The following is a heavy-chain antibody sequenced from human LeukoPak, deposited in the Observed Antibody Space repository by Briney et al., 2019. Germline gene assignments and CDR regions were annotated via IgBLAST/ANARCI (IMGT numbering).Heavy chain of an antibody. D-gene: IGHD3-16*02. J-gene: IGHJ6*03. V-gene: IGHV4-61*01. Sequence: PSETLSLTCTVSDYSISSGYYWGWIRQPPGKGLEWIGYIHYSGSTNYNPSLKSRVTISVDTSKNQFSLKLSSVTAADTAVYYCARTDYVWGSYRSGYYYYMDVWGKGTTVTISS. CDR3: ARTDYVWGSYRSGYYYYMDV. CDR1: DYSISSGYY. CDR2: IHYSGST.